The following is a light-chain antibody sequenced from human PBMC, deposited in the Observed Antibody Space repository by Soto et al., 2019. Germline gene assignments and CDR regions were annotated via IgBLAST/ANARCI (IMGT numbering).Light chain of an antibody. Sequence: DIQMTQSPSTLSASVGDRVTITCRASQSIINLLAWYHQKPGTAPKVLIYHASTLEIGVPSRFSGSGSGTEFTLTISSLQPDDFATYYCQQYMSYSFGQGTKVDIK. CDR2: HAS. J-gene: IGKJ1*01. CDR3: QQYMSYS. CDR1: QSIINL. V-gene: IGKV1-5*01.